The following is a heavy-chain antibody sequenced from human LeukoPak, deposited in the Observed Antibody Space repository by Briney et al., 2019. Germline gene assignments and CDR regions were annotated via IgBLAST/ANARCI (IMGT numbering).Heavy chain of an antibody. Sequence: GGSLRLSCAASGFTFSSYEMNWVRQAPGKGLEWVSYISSSGSTIYYADSVKGRFTISRDNAKNSLYLQMNSLRAEDTAVYYCARVERRYSYGHSTFDPWGQGTLVTVSS. CDR1: GFTFSSYE. CDR3: ARVERRYSYGHSTFDP. D-gene: IGHD5-18*01. CDR2: ISSSGSTI. J-gene: IGHJ5*02. V-gene: IGHV3-48*03.